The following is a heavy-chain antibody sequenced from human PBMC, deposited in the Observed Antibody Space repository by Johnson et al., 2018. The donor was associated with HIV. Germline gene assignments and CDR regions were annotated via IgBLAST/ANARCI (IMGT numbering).Heavy chain of an antibody. CDR1: GFTFSSYW. CDR2: IKQDGSEK. J-gene: IGHJ3*02. CDR3: AREKPGTPRDAFDI. V-gene: IGHV3-7*01. Sequence: VQLVESGGGLVQPGGSLRLSCAASGFTFSSYWMSWVRQAPGKGLEWVANIKQDGSEKYYVDSVKGRFTISRDNSKNTLYLQVNSLSDEDTAVYYCAREKPGTPRDAFDIWGQVTMVTVSS.